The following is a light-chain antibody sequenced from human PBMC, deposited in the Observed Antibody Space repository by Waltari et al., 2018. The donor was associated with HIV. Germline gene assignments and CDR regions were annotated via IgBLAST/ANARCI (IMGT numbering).Light chain of an antibody. V-gene: IGLV1-47*01. J-gene: IGLJ3*02. Sequence: QSVLTQPPSASGTPGQRVTTSCSGSRSNIGNNDVYWFQQLPGTAPKLLIYRNNERPSGVPDRFTGSKSCTSASLAISGLRSEDEADYYCDAWDASLSGRVFGGGTKLTVL. CDR2: RNN. CDR1: RSNIGNND. CDR3: DAWDASLSGRV.